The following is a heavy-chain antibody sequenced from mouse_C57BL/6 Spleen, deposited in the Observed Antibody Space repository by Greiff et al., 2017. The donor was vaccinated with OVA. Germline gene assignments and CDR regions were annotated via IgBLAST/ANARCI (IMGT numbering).Heavy chain of an antibody. CDR2: IHPNSGST. CDR3: ARVVATRYYFDY. D-gene: IGHD1-1*01. Sequence: VQLQQPGAELVKPGASVKLSCKASGYTFTSYWMHWVKQRPGQGLEWIGMIHPNSGSTNYNEKFKSKATLTVDKSSSTAYMQLSSLTSEDSAVYYCARVVATRYYFDYWGQGTTLTVSS. CDR1: GYTFTSYW. V-gene: IGHV1-64*01. J-gene: IGHJ2*01.